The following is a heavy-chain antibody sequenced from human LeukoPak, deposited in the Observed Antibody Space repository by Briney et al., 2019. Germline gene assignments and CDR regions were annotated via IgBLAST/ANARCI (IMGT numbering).Heavy chain of an antibody. CDR2: IYTSGST. J-gene: IGHJ5*02. D-gene: IGHD3-22*01. V-gene: IGHV4-4*09. CDR1: GGSISSYY. CDR3: ARTTYCYDSSGYNWFDP. Sequence: PSETLSLTCTVSGGSISSYYWSWIRQPPGKGLEWIGYIYTSGSTNYNPSLKSRVTISVDTSKNQFSLKLSSVTAADTAVYYCARTTYCYDSSGYNWFDPWGQGTLVTVSS.